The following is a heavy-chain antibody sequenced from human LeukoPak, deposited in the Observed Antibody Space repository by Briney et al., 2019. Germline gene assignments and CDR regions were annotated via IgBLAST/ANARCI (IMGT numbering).Heavy chain of an antibody. CDR2: IIPIFGTA. J-gene: IGHJ4*02. Sequence: GASVKVSCKASGGTFSSYAISWVRQAPGQGLEWMGGIIPIFGTANYAQKFQGRVTITADESTSTAYMELSSLRSEDTAVYYCARGNYGSGSYYKLFDYWGQGTLVTVSS. D-gene: IGHD3-10*01. V-gene: IGHV1-69*13. CDR3: ARGNYGSGSYYKLFDY. CDR1: GGTFSSYA.